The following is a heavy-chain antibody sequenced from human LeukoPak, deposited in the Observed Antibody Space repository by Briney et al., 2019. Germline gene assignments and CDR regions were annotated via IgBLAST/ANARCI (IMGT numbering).Heavy chain of an antibody. CDR3: ARSWFNWNYDYYYMDV. CDR1: GFTFSSYA. CDR2: ISYDGSNK. V-gene: IGHV3-30*04. D-gene: IGHD1-20*01. Sequence: GGSLRLSCAASGFTFSSYAMHWVRQAPGKGLEWVAGISYDGSNKYYADSVKGRFTISRDNSKNTLYLQMNSLRAEDTAVYYCARSWFNWNYDYYYMDVWGKGTTVTVSS. J-gene: IGHJ6*03.